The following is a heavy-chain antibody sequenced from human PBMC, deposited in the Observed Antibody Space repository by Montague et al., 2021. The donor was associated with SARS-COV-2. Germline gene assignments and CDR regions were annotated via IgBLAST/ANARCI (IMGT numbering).Heavy chain of an antibody. D-gene: IGHD1-26*01. CDR2: ISGSGSST. V-gene: IGHV3-23*01. J-gene: IGHJ4*02. CDR3: AKDLWIRSYTDY. Sequence: SLRPSCAASGFNFSSYAMSWVRQAPGKGLEWISGISGSGSSTYYADSVKGRFTISRDNSKNTLYLQMNSLRAEDTAVYYCAKDLWIRSYTDYWGQGTLVTVSS. CDR1: GFNFSSYA.